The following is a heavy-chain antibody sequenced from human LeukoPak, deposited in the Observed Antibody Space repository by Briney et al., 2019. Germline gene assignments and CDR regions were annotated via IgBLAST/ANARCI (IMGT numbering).Heavy chain of an antibody. V-gene: IGHV4-59*01. Sequence: SETLSLTCTVSGGSISSYYWSWIRQPAGKGLEWIGYIYYSGSTNYNPSLKSRVTISVDTPKNQFSLKLSSVTAADTAVYYCARAYYNILTGYYITEWGQGTLVTVSS. D-gene: IGHD3-9*01. CDR3: ARAYYNILTGYYITE. J-gene: IGHJ4*02. CDR2: IYYSGST. CDR1: GGSISSYY.